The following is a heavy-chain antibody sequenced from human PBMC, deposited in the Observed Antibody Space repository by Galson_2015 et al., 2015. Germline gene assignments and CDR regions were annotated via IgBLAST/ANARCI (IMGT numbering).Heavy chain of an antibody. V-gene: IGHV3-48*01. J-gene: IGHJ4*02. CDR2: INTWSSTM. Sequence: SLRLSCAASGFTFTGYSMNWVRQAPGKGLKWISYINTWSSTMYYADSMKGRFTISRDNAKKSVYLQMNSLRADDTAIYYCARVDPYSDSGAVFDSWGQGTLVTVSS. D-gene: IGHD4-11*01. CDR3: ARVDPYSDSGAVFDS. CDR1: GFTFTGYS.